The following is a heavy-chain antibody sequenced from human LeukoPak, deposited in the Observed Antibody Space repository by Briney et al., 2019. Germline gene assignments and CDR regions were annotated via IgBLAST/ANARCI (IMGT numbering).Heavy chain of an antibody. CDR1: GYTLTELS. J-gene: IGHJ3*02. D-gene: IGHD1-26*01. V-gene: IGHV1-24*01. CDR2: FDPEDGET. CDR3: AKTQVGELGILDAFDI. Sequence: ASVKVSCKVSGYTLTELSMHWVRQAPGKGLEWMGGFDPEDGETIHAQKFQGRVTMTEGTSTDTAYMELSSLRSEGTAVYYCAKTQVGELGILDAFDIWGQGTVVTVSS.